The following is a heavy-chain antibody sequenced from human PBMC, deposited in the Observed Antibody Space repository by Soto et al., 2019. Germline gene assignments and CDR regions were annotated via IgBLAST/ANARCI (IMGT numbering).Heavy chain of an antibody. J-gene: IGHJ3*02. CDR1: GFTFSSYS. CDR3: AKCLQVNRNYDAFHI. V-gene: IGHV3-23*01. CDR2: ITAVGGTT. Sequence: EVKLLESGGGLVQPGGSLRLSCAASGFTFSSYSMSWVRQAPGKGLEWVSHITAVGGTTYYADSVKGRFTISRDSSRNTLYLQMNSLRAEDTALYYCAKCLQVNRNYDAFHIWVQGTMVTVSS. D-gene: IGHD1-7*01.